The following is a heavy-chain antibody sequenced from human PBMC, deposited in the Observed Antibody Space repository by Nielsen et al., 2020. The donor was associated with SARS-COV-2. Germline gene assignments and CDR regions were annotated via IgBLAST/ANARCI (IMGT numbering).Heavy chain of an antibody. CDR1: GFIVNRNY. V-gene: IGHV3-53*01. CDR3: ARDYPALSVEMATSI. J-gene: IGHJ3*02. CDR2: IYSAGTT. D-gene: IGHD5-24*01. Sequence: GESLKISCAASGFIVNRNYVSWVRQAPGKGLEWVSVIYSAGTTNYADSVKGRYTISRDNSKNTVYLQMNNLRVEDTAVYYCARDYPALSVEMATSIWGQGTMVTVSS.